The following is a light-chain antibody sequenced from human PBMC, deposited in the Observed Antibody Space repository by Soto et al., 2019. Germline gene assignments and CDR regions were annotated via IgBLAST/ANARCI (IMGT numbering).Light chain of an antibody. CDR1: QSVSSD. CDR3: QQYKNWPPLT. Sequence: IVMTQSPATLSVSPGDRVTLSCRASQSVSSDLAWYQQRPGQAPRLLIYGASTRATGIPARFSGTGSGTEFTLTISSLRSEDFAVYYCQQYKNWPPLTFGGGTKVDIK. CDR2: GAS. V-gene: IGKV3-15*01. J-gene: IGKJ4*01.